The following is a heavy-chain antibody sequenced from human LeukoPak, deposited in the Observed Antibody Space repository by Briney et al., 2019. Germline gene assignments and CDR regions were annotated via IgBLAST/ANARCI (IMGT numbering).Heavy chain of an antibody. CDR2: ISSSGSTI. D-gene: IGHD3-10*01. J-gene: IGHJ4*02. Sequence: GGSLRLSCAASGFTFSDYYMSWIRQAPGKGLEWASYISSSGSTIYHADSVKGRFTISRDNAKNSLYLQMNSLRAEDTAVYYCARDRTIGELVDYWGQGTLVTVSS. CDR3: ARDRTIGELVDY. CDR1: GFTFSDYY. V-gene: IGHV3-11*04.